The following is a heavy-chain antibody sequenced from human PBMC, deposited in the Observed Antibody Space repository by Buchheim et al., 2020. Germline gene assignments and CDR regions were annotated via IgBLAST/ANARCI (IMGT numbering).Heavy chain of an antibody. CDR2: INHSGIT. CDR1: GGSFSGYY. Sequence: QVQLQQWGAGLLKPSETLSLTCAVYGGSFSGYYWSWIRQPPGKGLEWIGEINHSGITNYNPSLKSRVTISVDTSKNQFSLKLSSGTAADTAGYYCARGRVQQQLVRGHNNRFDYWGQGTL. CDR3: ARGRVQQQLVRGHNNRFDY. D-gene: IGHD6-13*01. V-gene: IGHV4-34*01. J-gene: IGHJ4*02.